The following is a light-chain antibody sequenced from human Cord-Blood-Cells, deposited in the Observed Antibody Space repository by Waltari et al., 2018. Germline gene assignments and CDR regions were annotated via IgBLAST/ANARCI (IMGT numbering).Light chain of an antibody. Sequence: QAVLTQPSSLSASPGASASLTCTLRSGINVVTYRIFWYQQKPGSPPQDLLRYKSAADKQQGSGVPSRFSGSKDASANAGILLISGLQSEDEADYYCMIWHSSAWVFGGGTKLTVL. J-gene: IGLJ3*02. V-gene: IGLV5-45*02. CDR2: YKSAADK. CDR3: MIWHSSAWV. CDR1: SGINVVTYR.